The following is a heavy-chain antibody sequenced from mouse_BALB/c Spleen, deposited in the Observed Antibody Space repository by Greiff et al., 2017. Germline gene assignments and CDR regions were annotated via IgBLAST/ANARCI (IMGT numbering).Heavy chain of an antibody. Sequence: EVMLVESGGGLVQPGGSLKLSCAASGFTFSSYGMSWVRQTPDKRLELVATINSNGGSTYYPDSVKGRFTISRDNAKNTLYLQMSSLKSEDTAMYYCARDRVYYDYDYAMDYWGQGTSVTVSS. CDR3: ARDRVYYDYDYAMDY. CDR1: GFTFSSYG. D-gene: IGHD2-4*01. J-gene: IGHJ4*01. CDR2: INSNGGST. V-gene: IGHV5-6-3*01.